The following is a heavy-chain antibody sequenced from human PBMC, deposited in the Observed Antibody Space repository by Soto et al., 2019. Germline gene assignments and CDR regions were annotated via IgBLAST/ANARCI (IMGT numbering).Heavy chain of an antibody. J-gene: IGHJ2*01. D-gene: IGHD2-15*01. CDR1: GFTFSSYA. V-gene: IGHV3-23*01. Sequence: EVQLLEAGGGLVQPGGSLRLSCAASGFTFSSYAMSWVRQAPGKGLELVSAISSSGGSTYYADSVKGRFTISSDTSTNTPYRQMNRLRAEAMAVYYCANRGWIMVVTFQWWGHGTRVTVS. CDR2: ISSSGGST. CDR3: ANRGWIMVVTFQW.